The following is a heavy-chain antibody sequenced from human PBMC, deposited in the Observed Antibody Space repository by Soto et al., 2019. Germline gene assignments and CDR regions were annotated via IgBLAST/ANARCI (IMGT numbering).Heavy chain of an antibody. J-gene: IGHJ5*02. CDR3: AHSPPGIVVVPAALDSYNWFGP. D-gene: IGHD2-2*01. V-gene: IGHV2-5*02. Sequence: SGPTLVNPTQTLTLTCTFSGFSLSTSGVGVGWIRQPPGKALEWLALIYWDDDKRYSPSLKSRLTITKDTSKNQVVLTMTNMVPVDTATYYCAHSPPGIVVVPAALDSYNWFGPWGKGTLVTVSS. CDR2: IYWDDDK. CDR1: GFSLSTSGVG.